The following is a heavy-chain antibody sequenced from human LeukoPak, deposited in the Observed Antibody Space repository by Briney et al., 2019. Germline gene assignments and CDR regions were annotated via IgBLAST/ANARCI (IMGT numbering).Heavy chain of an antibody. Sequence: SETLSLTCTVSGGSISSSSYYWGWIRQPPGKGLEWIGSIYYSGSTYYNPSLKSRVTISVDTSKNQFSLKLSSVTAADTAVYYCASLVYGSGSYLYYYYYGMDVCGQGTTVTVSS. CDR3: ASLVYGSGSYLYYYYYGMDV. CDR2: IYYSGST. J-gene: IGHJ6*02. CDR1: GGSISSSSYY. V-gene: IGHV4-39*07. D-gene: IGHD3-10*01.